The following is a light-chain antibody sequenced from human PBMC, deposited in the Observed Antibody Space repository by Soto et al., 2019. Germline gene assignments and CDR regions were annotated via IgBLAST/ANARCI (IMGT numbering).Light chain of an antibody. CDR2: GAS. V-gene: IGKV3-15*01. CDR1: QSVSSN. J-gene: IGKJ1*01. CDR3: QQYNNWPWT. Sequence: EIVMTQSPATLSVSPGERATLSCRASQSVSSNLAWYQQKPGQAPRLLIYGASTRATGIPARFSGSGSGTEVTLTISSLQSEDFAVYDCQQYNNWPWTFGQGNKVEIK.